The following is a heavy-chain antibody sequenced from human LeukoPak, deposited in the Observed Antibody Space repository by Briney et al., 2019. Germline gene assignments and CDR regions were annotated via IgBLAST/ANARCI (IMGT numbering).Heavy chain of an antibody. CDR1: GYTFTGYY. J-gene: IGHJ4*02. CDR2: INPNSGGT. V-gene: IGHV1-2*02. CDR3: AREHSYYYDSSGCDY. D-gene: IGHD3-22*01. Sequence: ASVKVSCKASGYTFTGYYMHWVRQAPGQGLECMGWINPNSGGTNYAQKFQGRVTMTRDTSISTAYMVLSRLRSDDTAVYYCAREHSYYYDSSGCDYWGQGTLVTISS.